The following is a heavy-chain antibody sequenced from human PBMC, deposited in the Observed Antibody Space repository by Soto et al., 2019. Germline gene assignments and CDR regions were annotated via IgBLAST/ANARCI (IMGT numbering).Heavy chain of an antibody. D-gene: IGHD2-2*02. CDR2: INPVNGNT. V-gene: IGHV1-3*01. J-gene: IGHJ4*02. Sequence: ASVKVSCKASGYTFTSYAMHWVRQAPGQRLEWMGGINPVNGNTKYSQKFHGRVTITGDESTSTAYMELSSLRSEDTAVYYCARWAGFCGSNYCYTPFDYWGQGTRVTVSS. CDR3: ARWAGFCGSNYCYTPFDY. CDR1: GYTFTSYA.